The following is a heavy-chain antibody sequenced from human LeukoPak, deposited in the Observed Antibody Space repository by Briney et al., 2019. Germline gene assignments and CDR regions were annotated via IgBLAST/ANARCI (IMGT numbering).Heavy chain of an antibody. V-gene: IGHV4-59*08. CDR3: ARHKGFLEWLPHDAFDI. CDR2: IYYSGST. CDR1: GGSISSYY. Sequence: SETLSLTCTVSGGSISSYYWSWIRQPPGKGLEWIGYIYYSGSTNYNPSLKSRVTISVDTSKNQFSLKLSSVTAADTAVYYCARHKGFLEWLPHDAFDIWGQGTMVTVSS. D-gene: IGHD3-3*01. J-gene: IGHJ3*02.